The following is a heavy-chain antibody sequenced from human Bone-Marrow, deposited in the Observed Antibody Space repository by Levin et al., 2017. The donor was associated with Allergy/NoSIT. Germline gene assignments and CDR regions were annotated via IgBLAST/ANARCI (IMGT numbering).Heavy chain of an antibody. D-gene: IGHD3-16*01. CDR1: GFSINSRA. CDR3: AKDSPAYGWPTFAL. V-gene: IGHV3-23*01. CDR2: VANSRTGT. Sequence: GGSLRLSCEASGFSINSRAMSWVRQAPGGGLEWVASVANSRTGTYYADSVRGRFTISRDSATNTLYLQMNSLRVEDTAQYYCAKDSPAYGWPTFALWGQGTLVIVAS. J-gene: IGHJ4*02.